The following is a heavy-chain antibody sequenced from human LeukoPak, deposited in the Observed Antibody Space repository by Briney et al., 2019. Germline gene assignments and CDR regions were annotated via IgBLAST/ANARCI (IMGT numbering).Heavy chain of an antibody. Sequence: AASVKVSCKASGYTFTGYYMHWVRQAPGQGLEWMGWISAYNGNTNYAQKLQGRVTMTRDTSLSTAYMELTRLTSDDTAVYYCARRMFVLEGFTVDAFDLWGQGSMVTVSS. V-gene: IGHV1-2*02. CDR2: ISAYNGNT. J-gene: IGHJ3*01. CDR3: ARRMFVLEGFTVDAFDL. CDR1: GYTFTGYY. D-gene: IGHD3-10*02.